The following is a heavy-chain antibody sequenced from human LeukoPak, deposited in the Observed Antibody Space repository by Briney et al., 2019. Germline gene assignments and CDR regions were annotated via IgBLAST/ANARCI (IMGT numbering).Heavy chain of an antibody. CDR2: IYYSGST. D-gene: IGHD2-15*01. CDR3: ARGYWGFCSGGSCYSWPDY. Sequence: SETLSLTCDVYRYSVNNNDWWGWIRQPPGKGLEWIGYIYYSGSTNYNPSLKSRVTISVDTSKNQFSLKLSSVTAADTAVYYCARGYWGFCSGGSCYSWPDYWGQGTLVTVSS. CDR1: RYSVNNNDW. J-gene: IGHJ4*02. V-gene: IGHV4-28*03.